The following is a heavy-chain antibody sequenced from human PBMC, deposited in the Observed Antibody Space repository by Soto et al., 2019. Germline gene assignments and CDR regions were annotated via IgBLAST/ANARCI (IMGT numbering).Heavy chain of an antibody. CDR3: ARATFYYYGSGSYPFDY. CDR1: GGSFSGYY. Sequence: TSETLSLTCAVYGGSFSGYYWSWIRQPPGKGLEWIGEINHSGSTNYNPSLKSRVTISVDTSKNQFSLKLSSVTAADTAVYYCARATFYYYGSGSYPFDYWGQGTLVTVSS. CDR2: INHSGST. V-gene: IGHV4-34*01. D-gene: IGHD3-10*01. J-gene: IGHJ4*02.